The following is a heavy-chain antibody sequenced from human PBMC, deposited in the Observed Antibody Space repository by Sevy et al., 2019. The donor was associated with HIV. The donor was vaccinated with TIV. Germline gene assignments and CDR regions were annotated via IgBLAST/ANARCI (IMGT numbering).Heavy chain of an antibody. CDR2: LSFGCGKI. CDR3: AREGCTRPHDY. V-gene: IGHV3-23*01. D-gene: IGHD2-8*01. Sequence: GGPLRLSCAASGFAFYDYSMSWIRQAPGKGLEWVATLSFGCGKINYADSVKGRFTISRDNSKNSFYLQMDNLRVEDTALYYCAREGCTRPHDYWGQGTRVNVSS. CDR1: GFAFYDYS. J-gene: IGHJ4*02.